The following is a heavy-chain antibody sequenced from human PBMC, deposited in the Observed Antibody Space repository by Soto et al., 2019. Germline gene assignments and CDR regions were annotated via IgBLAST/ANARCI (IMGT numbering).Heavy chain of an antibody. V-gene: IGHV3-23*01. D-gene: IGHD3-16*01. CDR1: GFKFSNYA. Sequence: GGSLRLSCAASGFKFSNYAMSWVRQAPGKGLEWVSLISATGGGTYYADSVKGRFTISRDNSHNTLYLQANSLTAEDTAVYYCAKDRTEGGNSAFYLDFWGQGAQVTVSS. J-gene: IGHJ4*02. CDR2: ISATGGGT. CDR3: AKDRTEGGNSAFYLDF.